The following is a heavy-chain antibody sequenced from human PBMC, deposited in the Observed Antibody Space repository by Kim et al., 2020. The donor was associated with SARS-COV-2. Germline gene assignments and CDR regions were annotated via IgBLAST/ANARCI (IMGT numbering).Heavy chain of an antibody. J-gene: IGHJ4*02. CDR1: GGSISSYY. Sequence: SETLSLTCTVSGGSISSYYWSWIRQPPGKGLEWIGYIYYSGSTNYNPSLKSRVTISVDTSKNQFSLKLSSVTAADTAVYYCARVVMRDGYPQGYFDYWGQGTLVTVSS. CDR3: ARVVMRDGYPQGYFDY. D-gene: IGHD3-16*01. CDR2: IYYSGST. V-gene: IGHV4-59*01.